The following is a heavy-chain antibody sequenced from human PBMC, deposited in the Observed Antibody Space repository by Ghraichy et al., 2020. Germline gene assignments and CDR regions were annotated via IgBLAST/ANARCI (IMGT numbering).Heavy chain of an antibody. CDR3: APVIAG. CDR1: GLTFSGFA. J-gene: IGHJ3*01. V-gene: IGHV3-23*01. D-gene: IGHD2-21*01. CDR2: VSSSGVNT. Sequence: GESLKISCAASGLTFSGFAMSWVRQAPGKGLEWVSLVSSSGVNTYYADSVKGRFTISRDDTKNMVYLQMETLRVEETAVYYCAPVIAGWGPGTMVTVCS.